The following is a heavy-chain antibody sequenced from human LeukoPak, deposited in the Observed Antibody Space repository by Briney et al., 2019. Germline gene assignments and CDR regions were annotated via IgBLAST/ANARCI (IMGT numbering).Heavy chain of an antibody. CDR1: GGSISSYQ. CDR3: ARDLGWNRAFDI. D-gene: IGHD1-1*01. V-gene: IGHV4-59*01. Sequence: SETLSLTCTVSGGSISSYQWTWTRQSPAKGLEWIGYIQDSGTTNSNPSLNSRVTMSLDTSKKQFSLKLRSVTAADTAVYYCARDLGWNRAFDIWGQGTVVTVSS. CDR2: IQDSGTT. J-gene: IGHJ3*02.